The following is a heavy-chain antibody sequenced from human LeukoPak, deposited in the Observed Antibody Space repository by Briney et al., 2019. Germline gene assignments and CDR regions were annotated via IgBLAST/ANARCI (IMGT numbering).Heavy chain of an antibody. CDR3: VKVLPVITGTSAVNY. CDR1: GFTFSIYF. V-gene: IGHV3-64D*09. D-gene: IGHD1-1*01. J-gene: IGHJ4*02. Sequence: GGSLRLSCSASGFTFSIYFMQWVRQAPGEGLEYVSSISTSGDSTYYADSVKGRFTLPRDNSKNTLYLQMSSLRPEDTAGYYCVKVLPVITGTSAVNYWGQGTLVIVSS. CDR2: ISTSGDST.